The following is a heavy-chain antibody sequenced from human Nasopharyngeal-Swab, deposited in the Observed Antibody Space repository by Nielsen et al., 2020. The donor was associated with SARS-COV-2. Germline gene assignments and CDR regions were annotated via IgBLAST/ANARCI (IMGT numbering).Heavy chain of an antibody. V-gene: IGHV3-23*01. CDR3: AKDRDSGDDSDDYYHYYGMDV. J-gene: IGHJ6*02. Sequence: GGSLRLSCAASGFTFSTYAISWVRQAPGKGLEWVSFISGSDYSTYYADSVKGRFTISRDNSKNTLYLQMNSLRVEDTAIYYCAKDRDSGDDSDDYYHYYGMDVWGQGTTVTVFS. D-gene: IGHD5-12*01. CDR2: ISGSDYST. CDR1: GFTFSTYA.